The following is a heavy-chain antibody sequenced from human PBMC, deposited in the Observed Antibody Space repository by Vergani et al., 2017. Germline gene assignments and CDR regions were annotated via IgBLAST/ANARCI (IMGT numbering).Heavy chain of an antibody. CDR3: ARGGHMTTVTTAGY. CDR1: GITFWKFG. D-gene: IGHD4-17*01. V-gene: IGHV3-9*01. Sequence: EVDLVESGGGLAQPGGSLRLSCEASGITFWKFGMHWVRQGPGKGLEWVSGISWNSGAVDYADSVRGRFTISRDNAKNSLFLEMNSLRFEDTAVYYCARGGHMTTVTTAGYWGQGTLVTVSS. CDR2: ISWNSGAV. J-gene: IGHJ4*02.